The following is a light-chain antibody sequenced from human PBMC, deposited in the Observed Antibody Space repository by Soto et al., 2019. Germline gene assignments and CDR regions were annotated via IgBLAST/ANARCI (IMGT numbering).Light chain of an antibody. Sequence: DIQMTQSPSTLSASVGDRVTITCPASQSISMWLAWYQQKPGKAPNLLIYKASSLEGGVPSRFSGSASATEFTLTISSLQPDDFATYFCLLYNHYPLTFGGGTGVEIK. V-gene: IGKV1-5*03. CDR2: KAS. J-gene: IGKJ4*01. CDR3: LLYNHYPLT. CDR1: QSISMW.